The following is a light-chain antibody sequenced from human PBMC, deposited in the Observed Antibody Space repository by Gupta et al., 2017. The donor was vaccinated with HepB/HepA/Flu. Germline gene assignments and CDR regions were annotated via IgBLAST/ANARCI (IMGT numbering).Light chain of an antibody. J-gene: IGKJ4*01. CDR2: QVS. CDR3: VQGTHWPT. V-gene: IGKV2-30*01. Sequence: DVVLTQSPLSLPVTLGQPASISCRSSQSLVFSDGNTFLHWFQQRPGQSLRRLLYQVSKRDSGVPERFSGSGSGTDFTLRISRVEAEDVAIYYCVQGTHWPTFGGGTKVEIK. CDR1: QSLVFSDGNTF.